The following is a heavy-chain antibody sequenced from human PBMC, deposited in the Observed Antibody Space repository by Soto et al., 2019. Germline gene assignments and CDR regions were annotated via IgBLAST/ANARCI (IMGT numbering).Heavy chain of an antibody. CDR3: ARQPESTSYFDY. CDR2: VYQSGTT. D-gene: IGHD2-2*01. V-gene: IGHV4-39*01. CDR1: GASISTSSDF. J-gene: IGHJ4*02. Sequence: QLQLQESGPGLVRSSETLSLTCSVSGASISTSSDFWGWIRQAPGKGLEWIGNVYQSGTTRLNPSLKSRVSIFGDRSKNQLSLELNSATAADRAVYYCARQPESTSYFDYWGQGILVTVSS.